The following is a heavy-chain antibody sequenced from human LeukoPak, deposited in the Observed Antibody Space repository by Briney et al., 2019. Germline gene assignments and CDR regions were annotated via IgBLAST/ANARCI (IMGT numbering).Heavy chain of an antibody. J-gene: IGHJ1*01. Sequence: TGGSLRLSCAASGFTFSSYAMSWVRQAPGKGLGWVSAISGSGGDTYYADSVKGRFTISRDNSKNTLYLQINSLGAEDTAVYYCAKSPLWFGELFRSAEYFQHWGQGTLVTVSS. CDR2: ISGSGGDT. CDR3: AKSPLWFGELFRSAEYFQH. V-gene: IGHV3-23*01. CDR1: GFTFSSYA. D-gene: IGHD3-10*01.